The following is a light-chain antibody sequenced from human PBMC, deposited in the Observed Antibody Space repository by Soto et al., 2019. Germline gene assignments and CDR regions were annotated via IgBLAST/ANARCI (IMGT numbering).Light chain of an antibody. CDR2: GAS. CDR3: QQYCSSPRT. Sequence: EIVLTQSPGTLSLSPGERATLSCRASQSVSSSYLAWYQQKPGQTPRLLIYGASSRATGIPDRFSGSGSGTDFTFAISRLEPEDFAVYYCQQYCSSPRTFGQGTKVDIK. J-gene: IGKJ1*01. V-gene: IGKV3-20*01. CDR1: QSVSSSY.